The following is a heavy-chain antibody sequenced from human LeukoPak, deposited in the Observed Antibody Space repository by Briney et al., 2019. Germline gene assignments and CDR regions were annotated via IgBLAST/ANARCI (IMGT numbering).Heavy chain of an antibody. CDR1: GFTFSNYA. V-gene: IGHV3-30*02. J-gene: IGHJ4*02. CDR3: AKDTRGDYGWDFDY. CDR2: IRYDGSNK. D-gene: IGHD3-10*01. Sequence: GGSLRLSCAASGFTFSNYAMHWVRQAPGKGLEWVAFIRYDGSNKYYADSVKGRFTISRDNSKNTLYLQMNSRRAEDAAVYYCAKDTRGDYGWDFDYWGQGTLVTVSS.